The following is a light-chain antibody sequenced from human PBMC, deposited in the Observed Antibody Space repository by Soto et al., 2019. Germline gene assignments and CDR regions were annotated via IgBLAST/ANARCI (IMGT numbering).Light chain of an antibody. CDR2: WAS. J-gene: IGKJ2*01. Sequence: DIVMTQSPDSLAVSLGERATINCKSSQSVLYSSNNKNFLAWYQEKPGQPPKLLIYWASTRESGVPDRFSGSGSGTDFILTISSLQAEDVAVYYCQQSYSIPYTFGQGNKLEIK. CDR1: QSVLYSSNNKNF. CDR3: QQSYSIPYT. V-gene: IGKV4-1*01.